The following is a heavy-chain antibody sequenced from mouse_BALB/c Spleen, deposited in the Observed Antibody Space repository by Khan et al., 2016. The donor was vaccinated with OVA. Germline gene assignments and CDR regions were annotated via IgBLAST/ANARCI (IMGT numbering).Heavy chain of an antibody. J-gene: IGHJ3*01. Sequence: QVQLQQFGAELVKPGASVKLSCKTSGYTFTSYWIQWVKQRPGQGLGWIGQIFPGTGTTYYNENFKGKATLTVDTSSSTAYMQVSSLTSEDSAVYCCARGYFGNYEFVYWGQGTLVTVSP. CDR2: IFPGTGTT. CDR3: ARGYFGNYEFVY. CDR1: GYTFTSYW. V-gene: IGHV1S132*01. D-gene: IGHD2-1*01.